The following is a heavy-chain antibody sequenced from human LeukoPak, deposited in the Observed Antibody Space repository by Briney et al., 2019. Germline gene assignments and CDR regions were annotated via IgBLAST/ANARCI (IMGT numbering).Heavy chain of an antibody. CDR2: ISSDGSNT. D-gene: IGHD6-19*01. V-gene: IGHV3-74*01. CDR1: GFTFSSSW. J-gene: IGHJ4*02. CDR3: ASSSGWLIDN. Sequence: GGSLLLSCAASGFTFSSSWMHWVRPAPGKGPMCVSRISSDGSNTFSADFVKGRFTISRDNDKNTLYLQMNSLRAEDTAVYYCASSSGWLIDNWGQGTLVTVSS.